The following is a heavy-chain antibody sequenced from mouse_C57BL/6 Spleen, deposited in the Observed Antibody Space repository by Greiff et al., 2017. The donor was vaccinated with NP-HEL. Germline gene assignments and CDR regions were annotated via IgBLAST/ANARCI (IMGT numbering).Heavy chain of an antibody. CDR3: ARDSARANWYFDY. CDR2: ISSGGSYT. D-gene: IGHD4-1*01. CDR1: GFTFSSYG. Sequence: EVKLVESGGDLVKPGGSLKLSCAASGFTFSSYGMSWVRQTPDKRLEWVATISSGGSYTYYPDSVKGRFTISRDNAKNPLYLQMISLKSEDTAMYYCARDSARANWYFDYWGQGTTLTVSS. V-gene: IGHV5-6*01. J-gene: IGHJ2*01.